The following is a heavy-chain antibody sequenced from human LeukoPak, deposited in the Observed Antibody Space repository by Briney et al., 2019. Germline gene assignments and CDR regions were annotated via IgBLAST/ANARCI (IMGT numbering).Heavy chain of an antibody. CDR3: AKAIGYSSGDAFGI. CDR1: GYSISSGYY. J-gene: IGHJ3*02. CDR2: IYHSGST. D-gene: IGHD6-19*01. V-gene: IGHV4-38-2*02. Sequence: SETLSLTCTVSGYSISSGYYWGWIRQPPGKGLEWIGSIYHSGSTYYNPSLKSRVTISVDTSKNQFSLKLSSVTAADTAVYYCAKAIGYSSGDAFGIWGQGTMVTVSS.